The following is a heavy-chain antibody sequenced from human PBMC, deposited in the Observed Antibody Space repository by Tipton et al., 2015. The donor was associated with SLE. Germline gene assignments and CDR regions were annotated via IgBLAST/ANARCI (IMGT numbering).Heavy chain of an antibody. Sequence: LRLSCTVSGGSISSYYWSWIRQPAGKGLEWIGRIYTRGSTNYNPSLKSLVTMSVDTSKNQFSLKLSSVTAADTAVYYCARGRAISGGITGTPTPIFDLWGRGTLVTVSS. CDR3: ARGRAISGGITGTPTPIFDL. V-gene: IGHV4-4*07. D-gene: IGHD1-7*01. J-gene: IGHJ2*01. CDR2: IYTRGST. CDR1: GGSISSYY.